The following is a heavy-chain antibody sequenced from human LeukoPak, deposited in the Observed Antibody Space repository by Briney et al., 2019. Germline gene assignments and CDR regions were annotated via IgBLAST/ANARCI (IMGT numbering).Heavy chain of an antibody. CDR1: GGSISSGGYY. Sequence: PSQTLSLTCTVSGGSISSGGYYWGWIRQPPGKGLEWIGSFYYNGSTFYNPSLKSRLTISVDTSKNQFSLKLRSVTAADTAMYFCSRHDTSGYYVDCWGQGTLVTVSS. J-gene: IGHJ4*02. CDR3: SRHDTSGYYVDC. CDR2: FYYNGST. V-gene: IGHV4-39*01. D-gene: IGHD3-22*01.